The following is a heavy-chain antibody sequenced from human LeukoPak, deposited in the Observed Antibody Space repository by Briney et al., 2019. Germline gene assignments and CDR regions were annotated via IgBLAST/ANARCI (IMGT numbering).Heavy chain of an antibody. CDR3: ARDWRITMIVVGPPHFDY. V-gene: IGHV1-2*02. Sequence: ASVTVSFKASGYTFTGYYMHWVRQAPGQGLEWMGWINPNSGGTNYAQKFQGRVTMTRDTSISTAYMELSRLRSDDTAVYYCARDWRITMIVVGPPHFDYWGQGTLVTVSS. CDR2: INPNSGGT. CDR1: GYTFTGYY. J-gene: IGHJ4*02. D-gene: IGHD3-22*01.